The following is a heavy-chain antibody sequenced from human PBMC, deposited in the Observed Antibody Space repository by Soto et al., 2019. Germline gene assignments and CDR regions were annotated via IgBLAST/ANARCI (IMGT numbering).Heavy chain of an antibody. Sequence: EVQLLESGGGLVQPGGSLRLSCAASGFTFSSYSMSWVRQAPGKGLEWVSSISGSGVNTYYADSVKGRFTISRDNSKNSVFLQMNSLRAEDTAVYYCARVFSNPRPRLGSFDSWGQGTLVTVSS. CDR2: ISGSGVNT. D-gene: IGHD6-19*01. J-gene: IGHJ4*02. CDR3: ARVFSNPRPRLGSFDS. V-gene: IGHV3-23*01. CDR1: GFTFSSYS.